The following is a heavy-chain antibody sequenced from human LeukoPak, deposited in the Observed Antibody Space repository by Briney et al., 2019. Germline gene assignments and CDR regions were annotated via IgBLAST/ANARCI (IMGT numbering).Heavy chain of an antibody. D-gene: IGHD6-19*01. V-gene: IGHV4-34*01. CDR1: GGSFSGYY. CDR3: ARYSSGWYQESNTYYFDY. Sequence: SETLSLTCAVYGGSFSGYYWSWIRQPPGKGLEWTGEINHSGSTNYNPSLKSRVTISVDTSKNQFSLKLSSVTAADTAVYYCARYSSGWYQESNTYYFDYWGQGTLVTVSS. CDR2: INHSGST. J-gene: IGHJ4*02.